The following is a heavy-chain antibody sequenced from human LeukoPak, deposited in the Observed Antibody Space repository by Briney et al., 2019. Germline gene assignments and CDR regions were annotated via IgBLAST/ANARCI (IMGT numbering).Heavy chain of an antibody. D-gene: IGHD3-10*01. Sequence: GGSLRLSCAASGFTFSNYAMSWVRQAPGKGLEWVSAISDSGGSTYYADSVKGRFTISRDNSKNTLYLQMNSLRAEDTAVYYCAKDGRRGNYYGSGSYSDYWGQGTLVTVSS. CDR2: ISDSGGST. J-gene: IGHJ4*02. CDR1: GFTFSNYA. V-gene: IGHV3-23*01. CDR3: AKDGRRGNYYGSGSYSDY.